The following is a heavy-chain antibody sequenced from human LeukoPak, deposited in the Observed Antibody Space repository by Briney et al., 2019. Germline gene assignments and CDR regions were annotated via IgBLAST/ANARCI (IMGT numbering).Heavy chain of an antibody. CDR3: ATYSSSSGWFDP. D-gene: IGHD6-6*01. J-gene: IGHJ5*02. Sequence: PSETLSLTCTVSGYSISSGYYWGWIRQPPGKGLEWIGSIYHSGSTYYNPSLKSRVTISVDTSKNQFSLNLSSVTAADTAVYYCATYSSSSGWFDPWGRGTLVTVSS. CDR2: IYHSGST. CDR1: GYSISSGYY. V-gene: IGHV4-38-2*02.